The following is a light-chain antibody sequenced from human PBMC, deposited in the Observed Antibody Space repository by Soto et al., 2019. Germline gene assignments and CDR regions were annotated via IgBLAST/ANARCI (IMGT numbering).Light chain of an antibody. CDR1: SGSVSTSYY. Sequence: QAVVTQEPSFSVSPGGTVTLTCGLSSGSVSTSYYPSWYQQTPGQAPRALIYTTNTRSSGVPDRFSGSILGNKAALTITGAQADDESDYYCELYMGSGIWVFGGGTKLTVL. CDR2: TTN. J-gene: IGLJ3*02. CDR3: ELYMGSGIWV. V-gene: IGLV8-61*01.